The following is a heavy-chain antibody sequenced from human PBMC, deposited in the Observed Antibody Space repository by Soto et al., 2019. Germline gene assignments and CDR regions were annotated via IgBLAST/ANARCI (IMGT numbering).Heavy chain of an antibody. J-gene: IGHJ3*02. CDR3: AKGGYYSYDAFDM. CDR1: GFTFTNYW. V-gene: IGHV3-74*03. CDR2: INRDGSST. D-gene: IGHD3-22*01. Sequence: PGGSLRLSCAASGFTFTNYWTHWVRQAPGKGLVWVSRINRDGSSTTYADSVKGRFTISRDNAKNTLDLQMNSLRAEDTAVYYCAKGGYYSYDAFDMWGQGTMVTVSS.